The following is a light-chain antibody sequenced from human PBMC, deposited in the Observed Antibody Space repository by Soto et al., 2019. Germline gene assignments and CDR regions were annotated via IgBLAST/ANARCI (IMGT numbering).Light chain of an antibody. CDR3: QYYESSAL. CDR2: GAS. J-gene: IGKJ3*01. CDR1: QSVSSSY. V-gene: IGKV3-20*01. Sequence: EIVLTQSPGTLSLSPGERATLSCRASQSVSSSYLAWYQQKPGQAPRLLIYGASSRATGIPDRFSGSWSGKAFTLTIRRLAPEDFAVYYCQYYESSALFGPGTKVDIK.